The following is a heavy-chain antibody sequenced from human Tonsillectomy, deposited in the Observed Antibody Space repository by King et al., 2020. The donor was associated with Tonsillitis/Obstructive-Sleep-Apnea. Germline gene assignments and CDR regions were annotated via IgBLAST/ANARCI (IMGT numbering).Heavy chain of an antibody. J-gene: IGHJ4*02. CDR3: ARVYCSGDCYAFDY. V-gene: IGHV1-18*01. CDR1: GYTFTNYG. Sequence: QLVQSGVEVKKPGASVKVSCKASGYTFTNYGISWVRQAPGHGLEWMGWINVYNGNTNYAQKFQGRVTMTTDTSTSTAYMELRSLRSDDTAVYYCARVYCSGDCYAFDYWGQGIPVTVSS. CDR2: INVYNGNT. D-gene: IGHD2-21*01.